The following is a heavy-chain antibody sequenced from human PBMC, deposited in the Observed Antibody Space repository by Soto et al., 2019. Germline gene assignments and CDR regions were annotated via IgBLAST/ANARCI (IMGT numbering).Heavy chain of an antibody. J-gene: IGHJ5*02. CDR2: ISSSSSYI. D-gene: IGHD5-12*01. V-gene: IGHV3-21*01. CDR1: GFTFSSYS. CDR3: ARDREGRGRDGYNPNVDP. Sequence: GGSLRLSCAASGFTFSSYSMNWVRQAPGKGLEWVSSISSSSSYIYYADSVKGRFTISRDNAKNSLYLQMNSRRAEDTAVYYCARDREGRGRDGYNPNVDPWGQGTLVTVSS.